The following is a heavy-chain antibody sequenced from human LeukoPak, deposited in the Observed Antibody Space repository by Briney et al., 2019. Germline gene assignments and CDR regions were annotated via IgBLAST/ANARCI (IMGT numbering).Heavy chain of an antibody. D-gene: IGHD6-6*01. CDR3: ARALSSSSDYYYYMDV. V-gene: IGHV3-74*01. CDR2: INSDGSST. CDR1: GFTFSSYW. Sequence: GGSLRLSCAASGFTFSSYWMHWVRQAPGKGLVWVSRINSDGSSTSYADSVKGRFTISRDNAKNTLYLQMNSLRAEDTAVYYCARALSSSSDYYYYMDVWGKGTTVTVSS. J-gene: IGHJ6*03.